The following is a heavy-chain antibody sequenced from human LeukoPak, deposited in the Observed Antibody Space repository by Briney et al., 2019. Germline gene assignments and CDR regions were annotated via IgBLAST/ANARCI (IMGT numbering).Heavy chain of an antibody. CDR1: GYTFTGYY. Sequence: ASVKVSCMASGYTFTGYYIHWVRQAPGQGLEWMGWINPNTGGTDYAQEFQGRVTMTRDTSISTAYMELSRLRSDDTAVYFCARDRGTLYGVDVWGQGTTVTVSS. CDR2: INPNTGGT. CDR3: ARDRGTLYGVDV. D-gene: IGHD3-10*01. V-gene: IGHV1-2*02. J-gene: IGHJ6*02.